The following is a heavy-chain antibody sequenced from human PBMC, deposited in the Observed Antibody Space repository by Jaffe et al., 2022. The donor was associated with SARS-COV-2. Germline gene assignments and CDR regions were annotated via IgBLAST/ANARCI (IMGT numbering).Heavy chain of an antibody. CDR3: ARNDVDIVATSSVDY. D-gene: IGHD5-12*01. J-gene: IGHJ4*02. Sequence: QVQLVQSGAEVKKPGASVKVSCKASGYTFTSYYMHWVRQAPGQGLEWMGIINPSGGSTSYAQKFQGRVTMTRDTSTSTVYMELSSLRSEDTAVYYCARNDVDIVATSSVDYWGQGTLVTVSS. V-gene: IGHV1-46*01. CDR2: INPSGGST. CDR1: GYTFTSYY.